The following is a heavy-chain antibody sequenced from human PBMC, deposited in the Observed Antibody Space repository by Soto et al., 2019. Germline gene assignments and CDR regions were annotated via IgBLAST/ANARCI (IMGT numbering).Heavy chain of an antibody. CDR3: ARVTLSWFDP. CDR2: IYYSGST. J-gene: IGHJ5*02. Sequence: QVQLQESGPGLVKPSETLSLTCTVSGGSISSYYWIWIRQPPGKGLEWIGYIYYSGSTNYNPSLKSRVTISVDTSKNQFSLKLSSVTAADTAVYYCARVTLSWFDPWGQGTLVTVSS. V-gene: IGHV4-59*01. CDR1: GGSISSYY.